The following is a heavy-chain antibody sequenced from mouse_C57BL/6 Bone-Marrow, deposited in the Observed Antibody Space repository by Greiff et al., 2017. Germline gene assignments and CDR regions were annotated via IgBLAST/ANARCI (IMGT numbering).Heavy chain of an antibody. V-gene: IGHV1-76*01. D-gene: IGHD2-4*01. J-gene: IGHJ2*01. CDR1: GYTFTDYY. Sequence: QVQLQQSGAELVRPGASVKLSCKASGYTFTDYYINWVKQRPGQGLEWIARIYPGSGNTYYNEKFKGKATLTAEKSSSTAYMQLSSLTSEDSAVYFCARGNMITLYYFDDWGQGTTLTVSS. CDR2: IYPGSGNT. CDR3: ARGNMITLYYFDD.